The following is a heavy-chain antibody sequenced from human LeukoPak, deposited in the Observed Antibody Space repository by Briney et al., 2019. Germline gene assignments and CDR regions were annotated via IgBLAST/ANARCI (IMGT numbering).Heavy chain of an antibody. CDR3: ARMATGFYYYYYYMDV. Sequence: KPSETLSLTCTVSGGSISSSSYYWSWIRQPPGKGLEWIGSIYYSGSTYYNPSLKSRVTISVDTSKNQFSLKLSSVTAADTAVYYCARMATGFYYYYYYMDVWGKGTTVTVSS. J-gene: IGHJ6*03. CDR2: IYYSGST. V-gene: IGHV4-39*01. CDR1: GGSISSSSYY. D-gene: IGHD5-24*01.